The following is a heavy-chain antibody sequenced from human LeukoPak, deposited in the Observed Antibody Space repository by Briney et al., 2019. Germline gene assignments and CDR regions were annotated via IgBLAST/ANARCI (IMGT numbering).Heavy chain of an antibody. J-gene: IGHJ4*02. CDR2: IFSSGII. CDR1: GGSISSDF. CDR3: AREGGSSRNLDY. V-gene: IGHV4-4*07. Sequence: SETLSLTCNVSGGSISSDFWSWIRQPAGKGLEWVGRIFSSGIINYNPSLKSRLTMSVDTAKNQFSLNLSSVTAADTAVYYCAREGGSSRNLDYRGQGTLVTVSS. D-gene: IGHD6-13*01.